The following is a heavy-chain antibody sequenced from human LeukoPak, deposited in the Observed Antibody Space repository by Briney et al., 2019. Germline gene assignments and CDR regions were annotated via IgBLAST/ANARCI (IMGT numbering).Heavy chain of an antibody. CDR1: GYSFTSYW. Sequence: GESLKISCKGSGYSFTSYWIGWVRQMPGKGLEWMGVIYPGDSDTRYSPSFQGQVTISADKSISTAYLQWSSLKASDTAMYYCARQRSYYDSSGYYYAFDIWGQGTMVTVSS. CDR2: IYPGDSDT. CDR3: ARQRSYYDSSGYYYAFDI. D-gene: IGHD3-22*01. V-gene: IGHV5-51*01. J-gene: IGHJ3*02.